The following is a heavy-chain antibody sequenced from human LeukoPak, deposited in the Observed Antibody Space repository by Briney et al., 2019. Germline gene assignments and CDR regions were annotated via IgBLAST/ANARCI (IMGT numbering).Heavy chain of an antibody. Sequence: PGGSLRLSCAASGFTFSSYSMNWVRQAPGKGLEWVSSISSTSGFISYADSVKGRFTISRDNAKSSLYLQMNSLRAEDTALYYCARVHSGYGPDYIDHWGQRTPVTVSS. D-gene: IGHD5-12*01. J-gene: IGHJ4*02. V-gene: IGHV3-21*06. CDR3: ARVHSGYGPDYIDH. CDR1: GFTFSSYS. CDR2: ISSTSGFI.